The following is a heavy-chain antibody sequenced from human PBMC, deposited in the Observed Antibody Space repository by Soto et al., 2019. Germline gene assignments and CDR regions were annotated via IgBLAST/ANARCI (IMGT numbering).Heavy chain of an antibody. CDR1: GFTFSSAW. J-gene: IGHJ4*02. CDR2: IKSKTDGERR. Sequence: AGGSLRLSCAASGFTFSSAWMHWVRQAPGKGLEWVGRIKSKTDGERRDYAVPVNGRFTISRDDSKNTLYLQMNSLKIEDTAVYYCVTALNWGQGTLVTVSS. CDR3: VTALN. V-gene: IGHV3-15*07.